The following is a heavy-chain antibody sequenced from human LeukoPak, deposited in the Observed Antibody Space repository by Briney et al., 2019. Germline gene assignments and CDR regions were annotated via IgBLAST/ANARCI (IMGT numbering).Heavy chain of an antibody. CDR3: ARAPYDFWSGYYYFDY. D-gene: IGHD3-3*01. CDR2: ISGSGGST. V-gene: IGHV3-23*01. Sequence: GGSLRLSCAASGFTSSSYAMSWVRQAPGKGLEWVSAISGSGGSTYYADSVKGRFTISRDNSKNTLYLQMNSLRAEDTAVYYCARAPYDFWSGYYYFDYWGQGTLVTVSS. CDR1: GFTSSSYA. J-gene: IGHJ4*02.